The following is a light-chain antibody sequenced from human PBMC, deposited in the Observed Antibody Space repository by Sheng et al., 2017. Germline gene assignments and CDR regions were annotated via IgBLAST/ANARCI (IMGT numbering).Light chain of an antibody. CDR1: QYVSNW. V-gene: IGKV1-5*03. CDR3: QQYNSHSS. J-gene: IGKJ1*01. CDR2: MAS. Sequence: DIQMTQSPPTLYAAVGDTVIINCRARQYVSNWLAWYQQKPGEAPKLLITMASTLRPGIPSRFSGSGSGTDFTLTISGLQPDDFATYFCQQYNSHSSFGQGTKV.